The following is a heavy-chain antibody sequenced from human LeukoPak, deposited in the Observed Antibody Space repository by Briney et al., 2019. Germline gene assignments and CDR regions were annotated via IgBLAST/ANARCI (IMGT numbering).Heavy chain of an antibody. CDR3: ARGSVDTAMVHYFDY. D-gene: IGHD5-18*01. J-gene: IGHJ4*02. CDR1: GGSISSYY. Sequence: SSETLSLTCTVSGGSISSYYWSWIRQPPGKRLEWIGYIYYSGSTNYNPSLKSRVTISVDTSKNQFSLKLSSVTAADTAVYYCARGSVDTAMVHYFDYWGQGTLVTVSS. CDR2: IYYSGST. V-gene: IGHV4-59*01.